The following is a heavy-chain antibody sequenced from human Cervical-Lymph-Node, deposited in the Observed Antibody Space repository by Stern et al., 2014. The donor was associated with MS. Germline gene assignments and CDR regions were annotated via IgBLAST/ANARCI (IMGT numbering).Heavy chain of an antibody. D-gene: IGHD2/OR15-2a*01. CDR2: IYHSGGT. CDR3: AFNGYYSLDY. CDR1: GGSISNDNW. V-gene: IGHV4-4*02. Sequence: VQLVESGPGLLRPSGTLSLTCAVSGGSISNDNWWSWVRQPPGKGLDWMVEIYHSGGTYYNPSHKSRLTISVDNSKNQSSLKLNSVTAADTAIYYCAFNGYYSLDYWGQGTLVTVSS. J-gene: IGHJ4*02.